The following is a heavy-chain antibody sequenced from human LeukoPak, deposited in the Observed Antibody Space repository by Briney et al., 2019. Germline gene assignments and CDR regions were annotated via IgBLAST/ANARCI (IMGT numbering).Heavy chain of an antibody. V-gene: IGHV3-48*04. CDR3: ARDREQIAAALIDAFDI. CDR2: ISSSSTTI. CDR1: GFTFSNYS. Sequence: GGSLRLSCAASGFTFSNYSMNWVRQAPGKGLEWVSYISSSSTTIYYADSVKGRFTVSRDNAKSSLYLQMNSLRAEDTAVYYCARDREQIAAALIDAFDIWGQGTMVTVSS. D-gene: IGHD6-13*01. J-gene: IGHJ3*02.